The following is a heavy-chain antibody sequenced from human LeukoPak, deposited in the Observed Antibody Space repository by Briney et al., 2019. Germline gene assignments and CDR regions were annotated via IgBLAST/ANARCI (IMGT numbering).Heavy chain of an antibody. J-gene: IGHJ4*02. V-gene: IGHV1-69*05. CDR2: IIPIFGTA. Sequence: GSSVKVSCKASGGTLSSYAISWVRQAPGQGLEWMGRIIPIFGTANYAQKFQGRVTITTDESTSTAYMELSSLRSEDTAVYYCARGEAAAGTDYWGQGTLVTVSS. CDR3: ARGEAAAGTDY. D-gene: IGHD6-13*01. CDR1: GGTLSSYA.